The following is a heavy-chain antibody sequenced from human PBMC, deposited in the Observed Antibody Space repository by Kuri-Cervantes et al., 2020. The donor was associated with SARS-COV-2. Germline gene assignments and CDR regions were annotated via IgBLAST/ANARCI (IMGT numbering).Heavy chain of an antibody. V-gene: IGHV2-5*05. CDR1: GFSLSTSGVG. J-gene: IGHJ6*03. CDR2: IYWDDDK. D-gene: IGHD3-3*01. Sequence: SGPTLVKPTQTLTLTCTFSGFSLSTSGVGVGWIRQPPGKALEWLALIYWDDDKRYGPSLKSRLTITKDTSKNQVVLTMTNMDPVDTATYYCVHAVLGQYDFWGGYLTNHYYYMDVWGKGTTVTVSS. CDR3: VHAVLGQYDFWGGYLTNHYYYMDV.